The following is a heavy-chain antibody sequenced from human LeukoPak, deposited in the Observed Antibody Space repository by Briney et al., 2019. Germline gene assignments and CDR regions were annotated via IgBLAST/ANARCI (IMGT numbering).Heavy chain of an antibody. J-gene: IGHJ5*02. CDR3: ARGGYYDILTGYYNWFDP. Sequence: GGSLRLSCAASGFTFSDYYMSWIRQAPGKGLEWVSYISSSGSTIYYADSVKGRFTISRDNAKNSPYLQMNSLRAEDTAVYYCARGGYYDILTGYYNWFDPWGQGTLVTVSS. D-gene: IGHD3-9*01. CDR2: ISSSGSTI. CDR1: GFTFSDYY. V-gene: IGHV3-11*01.